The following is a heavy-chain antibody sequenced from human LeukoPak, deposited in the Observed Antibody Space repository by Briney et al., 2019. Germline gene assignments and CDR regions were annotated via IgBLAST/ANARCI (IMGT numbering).Heavy chain of an antibody. J-gene: IGHJ6*02. V-gene: IGHV4-34*01. CDR1: GGSFSGYY. Sequence: SETLSLTCAVYGGSFSGYYWSWIRQPPGKGLEWIGEINHSGSTNYNPSLKSRVTISVDTSKNQFSLKLSSVTAADTAVYYCARGKRSSSWSTGYYYYGMDVWGQGTTVTVSS. D-gene: IGHD6-13*01. CDR3: ARGKRSSSWSTGYYYYGMDV. CDR2: INHSGST.